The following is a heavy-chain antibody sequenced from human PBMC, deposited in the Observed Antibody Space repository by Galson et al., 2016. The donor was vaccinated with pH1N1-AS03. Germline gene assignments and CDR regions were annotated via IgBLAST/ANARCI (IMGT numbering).Heavy chain of an antibody. CDR2: IDTDGSRT. Sequence: SLRLSCAASGFTFTNHWMHWVRQAPGEGLVWVSPIDTDGSRTTYADSVRGRFTFSRDNAKNTLYLQMNSLRAEDTAVYYCTRDSYLSFDLWGQGTMVTVSS. D-gene: IGHD5-18*01. J-gene: IGHJ3*01. CDR3: TRDSYLSFDL. V-gene: IGHV3-74*01. CDR1: GFTFTNHW.